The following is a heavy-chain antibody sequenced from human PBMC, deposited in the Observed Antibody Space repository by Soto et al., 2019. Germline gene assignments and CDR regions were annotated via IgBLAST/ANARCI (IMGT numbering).Heavy chain of an antibody. CDR1: GYTFTSYY. D-gene: IGHD6-19*01. Sequence: SVKVSCKASGYTFTSYYMHWVRQAPGQGLEWMGIINPSGGSTSYAQKFQGRVHMTRDTSTSTVYMELSSLRSEDKAVYYCESTIAVAAPYGMDVWGQGTTVTVSS. J-gene: IGHJ6*02. V-gene: IGHV1-46*01. CDR2: INPSGGST. CDR3: ESTIAVAAPYGMDV.